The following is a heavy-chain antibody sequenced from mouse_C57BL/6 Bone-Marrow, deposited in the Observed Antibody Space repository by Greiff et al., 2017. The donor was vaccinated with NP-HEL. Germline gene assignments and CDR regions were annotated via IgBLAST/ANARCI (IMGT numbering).Heavy chain of an antibody. D-gene: IGHD2-4*01. CDR2: IRNKANGYTT. J-gene: IGHJ2*01. CDR3: ASSLYDYDGDFDY. V-gene: IGHV7-3*01. Sequence: EVHLVESGGGLVQPGGSLSLSCAASGFTFTDYYMSWVRQPPGKALEWLGFIRNKANGYTTEYSASVKGRFTISRDNSQSILYLQMNALRAEDSATYYCASSLYDYDGDFDYWGQGTTLTVSS. CDR1: GFTFTDYY.